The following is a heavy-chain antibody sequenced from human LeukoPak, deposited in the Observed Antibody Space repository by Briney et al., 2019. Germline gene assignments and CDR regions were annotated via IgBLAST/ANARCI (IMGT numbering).Heavy chain of an antibody. V-gene: IGHV3-21*01. CDR1: GFTFSSYS. Sequence: GGSLRLSCAASGFTFSSYSMNWVRQAPGKGLKWVSSISSSSSYIYYADSVKGRFTISRDNAKNSLYLQMNSLRAEDTAVYYCARDREVDYYDSSGYLSPLDYWGQGTLVTVSS. CDR2: ISSSSSYI. J-gene: IGHJ4*02. D-gene: IGHD3-22*01. CDR3: ARDREVDYYDSSGYLSPLDY.